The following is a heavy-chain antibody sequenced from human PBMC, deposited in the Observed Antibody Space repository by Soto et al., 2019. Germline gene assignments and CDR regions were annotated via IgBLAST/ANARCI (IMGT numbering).Heavy chain of an antibody. CDR3: ASSIASASLDY. V-gene: IGHV1-3*01. J-gene: IGHJ4*02. Sequence: ASVKVSCKASGYIFTSYTIHWVRQAPGQRLEWMGWINPANGNTKYSEKVQGRVTIARDTSASTGYMELSSLRSEDTAVYYCASSIASASLDYWGQGILVNVSS. CDR1: GYIFTSYT. D-gene: IGHD6-13*01. CDR2: INPANGNT.